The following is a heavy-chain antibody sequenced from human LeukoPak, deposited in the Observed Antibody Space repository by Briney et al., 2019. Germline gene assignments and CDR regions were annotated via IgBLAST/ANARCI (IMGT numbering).Heavy chain of an antibody. CDR2: IYHSGST. CDR1: GGSISSGGYS. D-gene: IGHD3-10*01. J-gene: IGHJ4*02. Sequence: SETLSLTCAVSGGSISSGGYSWSWIRQPPGKGLEWIGYIYHSGSTNYNPSLNSRLTISLDKSKNQFSLNVSSVTAADTAVYYCARDPGTIPPYYFDYWGQGILVTVSS. V-gene: IGHV4-30-2*01. CDR3: ARDPGTIPPYYFDY.